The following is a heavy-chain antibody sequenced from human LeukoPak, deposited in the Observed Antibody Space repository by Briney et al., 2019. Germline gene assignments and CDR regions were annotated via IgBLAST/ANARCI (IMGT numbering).Heavy chain of an antibody. CDR3: ARDRGGSYYFDY. Sequence: SGTLSLTCAVSGGSISSSNWWSWVRQPPGKGLEWIGEIYHSGSTYYNPSLKSRVTISVDTSKNQFSLKLSSVTAADTAVYYCARDRGGSYYFDYWGQGTLVTVSS. CDR1: GGSISSSNW. V-gene: IGHV4-4*02. CDR2: IYHSGST. D-gene: IGHD2-15*01. J-gene: IGHJ4*02.